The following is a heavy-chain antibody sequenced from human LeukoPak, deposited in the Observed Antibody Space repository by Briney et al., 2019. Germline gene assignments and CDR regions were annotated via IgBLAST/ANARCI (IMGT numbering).Heavy chain of an antibody. CDR2: INQGGSEK. J-gene: IGHJ4*02. V-gene: IGHV3-7*03. D-gene: IGHD5-24*01. CDR1: SFTFSGYW. Sequence: GGSLRLSCAASSFTFSGYWMSWVRQAPGKGLEWVANINQGGSEKNYVDSVKGRFTISRDSSKSTLDLQMNSLRAEDTAVYYCAKGRWVQSLSGFDYWGQGTLVTVSS. CDR3: AKGRWVQSLSGFDY.